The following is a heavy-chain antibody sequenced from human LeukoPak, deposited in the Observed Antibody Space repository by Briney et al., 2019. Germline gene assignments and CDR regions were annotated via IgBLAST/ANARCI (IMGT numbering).Heavy chain of an antibody. CDR1: GGSISSSSYY. J-gene: IGHJ5*02. Sequence: PSETLSLTCTVSGGSISSSSYYWGWIRQTPGKGLEWIGSIYYSGSTFYSPSLKSRVTISVDTSKNQFSLKLSSVTAADTAVYYCARQKSAGSWFDPWGQGTLVTVSS. V-gene: IGHV4-39*01. CDR2: IYYSGST. CDR3: ARQKSAGSWFDP.